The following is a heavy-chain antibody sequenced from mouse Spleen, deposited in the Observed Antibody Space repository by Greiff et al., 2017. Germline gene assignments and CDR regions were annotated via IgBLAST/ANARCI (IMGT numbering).Heavy chain of an antibody. J-gene: IGHJ3*01. CDR1: GYTFTDYY. Sequence: QVQLKESGAELVRPGASVKLSCKASGYTFTDYYINWVKQRPGQGLEWIARIYPGSGNTYYNEKFKGKATLTAEKSSSTAYMQLSSLTSEDSAVYFCAREANWDVAWFAYWGQGTLVTVSA. D-gene: IGHD4-1*01. V-gene: IGHV1-76*01. CDR2: IYPGSGNT. CDR3: AREANWDVAWFAY.